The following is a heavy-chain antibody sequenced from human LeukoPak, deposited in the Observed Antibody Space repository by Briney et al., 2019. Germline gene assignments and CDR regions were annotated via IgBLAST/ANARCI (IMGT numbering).Heavy chain of an antibody. J-gene: IGHJ6*02. CDR1: GYTFSSHA. D-gene: IGHD2-2*01. CDR2: INTNTGIP. V-gene: IGHV7-4-1*02. CDR3: ARVPAAHPYYYGMDI. Sequence: ASVKVSCKAFGYTFSSHAMNWVRQAPGQGLELMGWINTNTGIPTYAQGFAGRFVFSLDTSVTTAYLQITSLKAEDTAVYYCARVPAAHPYYYGMDIWGQGTTVTVSS.